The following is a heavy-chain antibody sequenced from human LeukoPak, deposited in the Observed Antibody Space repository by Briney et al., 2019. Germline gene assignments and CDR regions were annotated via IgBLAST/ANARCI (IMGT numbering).Heavy chain of an antibody. CDR1: GFTFSSYE. J-gene: IGHJ4*02. V-gene: IGHV3-48*03. CDR2: ISSSGSTI. D-gene: IGHD2-15*01. Sequence: GGSLRLSCAASGFTFSSYEMNWVRQAPGKGLEWVSYISSSGSTIYYADSVKGRFTISRDNAKNSLYLQMNSLRVEDTAVYYCESPRVVAARQDYWGQGTLVTVSS. CDR3: ESPRVVAARQDY.